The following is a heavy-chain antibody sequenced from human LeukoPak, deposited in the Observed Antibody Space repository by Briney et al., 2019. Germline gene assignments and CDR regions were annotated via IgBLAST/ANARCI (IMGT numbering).Heavy chain of an antibody. D-gene: IGHD1-26*01. CDR2: MYSSGSS. J-gene: IGHJ6*03. CDR1: GGSISSYY. V-gene: IGHV4-4*07. CDR3: ARGGRYYYDYYMDV. Sequence: SETLSLTCTVSGGSISSYYWSWIRQSAGEGLEWIGRMYSSGSSNYNPSLKSRITMSVDTPKSEFSLKLTSVTAADTAVYYCARGGRYYYDYYMDVWGKGATVTVSS.